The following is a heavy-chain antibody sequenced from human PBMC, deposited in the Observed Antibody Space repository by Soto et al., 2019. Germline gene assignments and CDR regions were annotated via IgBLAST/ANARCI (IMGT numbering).Heavy chain of an antibody. J-gene: IGHJ4*02. D-gene: IGHD3-10*01. CDR1: GYTFSTYA. CDR2: FNGGTGNI. Sequence: QVQLVQSGAEERKPGASVKVSCKASGYTFSTYAMHWVRRDPGQSVEWMGWFNGGTGNIKYSQKLEARVTITTDTAASTAYMELNMLRSEDTAVYYCARGNVRGGCLDYWGQGTLVSVSS. CDR3: ARGNVRGGCLDY. V-gene: IGHV1-3*05.